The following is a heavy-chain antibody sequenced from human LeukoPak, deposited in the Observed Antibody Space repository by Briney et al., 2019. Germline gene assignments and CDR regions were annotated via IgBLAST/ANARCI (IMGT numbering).Heavy chain of an antibody. CDR1: GFTFSSYA. CDR2: ISGSGGST. CDR3: ARRIYCSSTSCYTEGNAFDI. V-gene: IGHV3-23*01. Sequence: GGSLRLSCAASGFTFSSYAMSWVRQAPGKGLEWVSAISGSGGSTYYADSVKGRFTISRDNSKNTLYLQMNSLRAEDTAVYYCARRIYCSSTSCYTEGNAFDIWGQGTMVTVSS. J-gene: IGHJ3*02. D-gene: IGHD2-2*02.